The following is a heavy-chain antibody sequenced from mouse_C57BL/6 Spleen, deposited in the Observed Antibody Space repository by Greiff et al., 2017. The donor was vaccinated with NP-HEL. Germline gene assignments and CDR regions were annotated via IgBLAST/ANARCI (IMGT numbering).Heavy chain of an antibody. D-gene: IGHD1-1*01. V-gene: IGHV14-2*01. J-gene: IGHJ1*03. CDR2: IDPEDGET. CDR3: SSRHYSGSSSYWYFDV. CDR1: GFNIKDYY. Sequence: VQLQQSGAELVKPGASVKLSCTASGFNIKDYYMHWVKQRTEQGLEWIGRIDPEDGETKYAQKFQGKATITADTSSNTAYLQLSSLTSEDAAVYYCSSRHYSGSSSYWYFDVWGTGTTVTVSS.